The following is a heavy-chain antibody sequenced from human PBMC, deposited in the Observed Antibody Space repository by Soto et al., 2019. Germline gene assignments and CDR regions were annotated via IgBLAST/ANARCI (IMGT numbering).Heavy chain of an antibody. CDR3: AKGRTPRQSDFDY. CDR2: FRGSGGGT. CDR1: GFTFSSYA. Sequence: EVQLLESGGGWLQPGGSLRPSCAASGFTFSSYAMAWVRQAPGRGREWVSAFRGSGGGTYYANSVKGRFTISRDNSKNTLYLQMNSLRAEDTAVYYCAKGRTPRQSDFDYWGQGTLVTVSS. V-gene: IGHV3-23*01. J-gene: IGHJ4*02.